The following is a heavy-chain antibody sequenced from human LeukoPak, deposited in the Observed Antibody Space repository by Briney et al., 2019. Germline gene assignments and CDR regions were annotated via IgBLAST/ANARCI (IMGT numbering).Heavy chain of an antibody. D-gene: IGHD3-3*01. CDR3: AKDRSYDFWSGYSGFDY. V-gene: IGHV3-23*01. CDR2: ISGSGGST. Sequence: GGSLRLSCAASGFTFSSYAMSWVRQAPGKGLEWVSAISGSGGSTYYADSVKGRFTISRDNSKNTLYLQMNGLRAEDTAVYYCAKDRSYDFWSGYSGFDYWGQGTLVTVSS. CDR1: GFTFSSYA. J-gene: IGHJ4*02.